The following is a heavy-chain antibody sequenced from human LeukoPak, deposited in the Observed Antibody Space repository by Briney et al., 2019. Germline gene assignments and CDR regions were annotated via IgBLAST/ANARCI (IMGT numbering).Heavy chain of an antibody. J-gene: IGHJ4*02. CDR1: GFPLADNG. D-gene: IGHD4-17*01. Sequence: PGGSLRLSCAASGFPLADNGMSWVRQTPGKGLEWVCGINWNGADTAYEDSVKGRFTVSRDNAKNSLYLQMTGLTAEDTAFYYCARERDRGNDFGDSVDYWGQGTLVTVSS. V-gene: IGHV3-20*04. CDR2: INWNGADT. CDR3: ARERDRGNDFGDSVDY.